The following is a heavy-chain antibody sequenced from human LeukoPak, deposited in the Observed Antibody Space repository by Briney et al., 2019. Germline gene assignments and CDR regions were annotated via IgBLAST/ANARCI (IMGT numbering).Heavy chain of an antibody. J-gene: IGHJ4*02. CDR1: GFTVSSNY. V-gene: IGHV3-66*01. Sequence: PGGSLRLSCAASGFTVSSNYMSWVRQAPGKGLEWVSVIYSGGSTYYADSVKGRFTISRDDSKNTLYLQMNSLKTEDTAVYYCTTDLMYSSSSENWGQGTLVTVSS. CDR2: IYSGGST. CDR3: TTDLMYSSSSEN. D-gene: IGHD6-13*01.